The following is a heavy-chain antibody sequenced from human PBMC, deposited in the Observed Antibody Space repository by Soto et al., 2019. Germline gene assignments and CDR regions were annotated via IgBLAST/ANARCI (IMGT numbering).Heavy chain of an antibody. V-gene: IGHV1-69*02. J-gene: IGHJ3*02. CDR1: GGTFSTYS. CDR2: IIPLLGIS. Sequence: QVQLVQSGAEVKKPGSSLKVSCKDSGGTFSTYSMFWVRQAPGQGLEWMGRIIPLLGISNYAQKFQGRVTITADKSTSTAYMELDSLRSDDTPLYFCTIGSWSGAVFDIWGQGTMVTVSS. CDR3: TIGSWSGAVFDI. D-gene: IGHD6-19*01.